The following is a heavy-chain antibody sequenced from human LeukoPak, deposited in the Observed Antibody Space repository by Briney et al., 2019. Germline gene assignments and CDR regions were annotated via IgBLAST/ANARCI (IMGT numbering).Heavy chain of an antibody. J-gene: IGHJ3*02. Sequence: SQTLSLTCTVSGGSISSGSYYWSWIRQPAGKGLEWIGRIYTSGSTNYNPSLKSRVTISVDTSKNQFSLKLSSVTAADTAVYYCARTQVETAYAFDIWGQGTRVAVSS. D-gene: IGHD5-18*01. V-gene: IGHV4-61*02. CDR3: ARTQVETAYAFDI. CDR1: GGSISSGSYY. CDR2: IYTSGST.